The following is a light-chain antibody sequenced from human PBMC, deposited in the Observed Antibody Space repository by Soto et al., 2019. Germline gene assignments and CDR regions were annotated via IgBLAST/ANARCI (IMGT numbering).Light chain of an antibody. CDR1: QSVSNNY. J-gene: IGKJ1*01. V-gene: IGKV3-20*01. CDR2: GAS. Sequence: LALSPGESAPHSCRASQSVSNNYLAWYQQKPGQAPRLLIYGASNRATGIPDRFSGSGSGTDFTLTISRLEPEDFAVYYCQQYGSSGTFAQRAKVDIK. CDR3: QQYGSSGT.